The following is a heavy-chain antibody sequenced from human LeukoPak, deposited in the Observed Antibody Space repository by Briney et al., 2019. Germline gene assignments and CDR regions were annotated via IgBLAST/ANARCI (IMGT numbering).Heavy chain of an antibody. J-gene: IGHJ3*02. CDR1: SGSISTSNYY. D-gene: IGHD2-15*01. V-gene: IGHV4-39*07. Sequence: PSETLSLTCTVSSGSISTSNYYWSWIRQPPGKGLEWIGEINHSGSTNYNPSLKSRVTISVDTSKNQFSLKLSSVTAADTAVYYCARYSLYCSGGSCYPDALDIWGQGTMVTVSS. CDR3: ARYSLYCSGGSCYPDALDI. CDR2: INHSGST.